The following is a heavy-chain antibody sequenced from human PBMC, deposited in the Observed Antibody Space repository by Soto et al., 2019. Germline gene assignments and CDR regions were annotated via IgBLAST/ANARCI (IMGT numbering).Heavy chain of an antibody. D-gene: IGHD3-22*01. J-gene: IGHJ4*02. CDR1: GFTFSSYG. CDR2: ISYGGSNK. Sequence: GGSLRLSCAASGFTFSSYGMHWVRQAPGKGLEWVAVISYGGSNKYYADSVKGRFTISRDNSKNTLYLQMNSLRAEDTAVYYCAKGENYYYDSSGYYPYYFDYWGQGTLVTVSS. CDR3: AKGENYYYDSSGYYPYYFDY. V-gene: IGHV3-30*18.